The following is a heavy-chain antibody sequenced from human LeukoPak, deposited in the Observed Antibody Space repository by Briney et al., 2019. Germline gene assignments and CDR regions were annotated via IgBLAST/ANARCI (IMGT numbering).Heavy chain of an antibody. J-gene: IGHJ6*03. CDR1: GFTFISYA. CDR3: AREKGYYDFCSAAYYYYYMDV. V-gene: IGHV3-64*01. CDR2: ISSNGGST. Sequence: GGSLRLSCAASGFTFISYAMHWVRQAPGKGLEYVSAISSNGGSTYYANSVKGRFTISRDNSKNTLHLQMGSLRAEDMAVYYCAREKGYYDFCSAAYYYYYMDVWGKGTTVTVSS. D-gene: IGHD3-3*01.